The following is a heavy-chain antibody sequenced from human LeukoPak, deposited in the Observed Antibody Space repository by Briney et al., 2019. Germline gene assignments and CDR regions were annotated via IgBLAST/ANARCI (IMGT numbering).Heavy chain of an antibody. CDR1: GFTFSNYW. CDR3: ARDYAVGESFDI. V-gene: IGHV3-74*01. J-gene: IGHJ3*02. D-gene: IGHD3-16*01. CDR2: ITSDGSST. Sequence: GGSLRLSCAASGFTFSNYWTHWVRQAPGEGLVWVSCITSDGSSTSHADSVKGRFTISRDNAKNTLYLQMDSLRAEDTAVYYCARDYAVGESFDIWGQGTLVTVSS.